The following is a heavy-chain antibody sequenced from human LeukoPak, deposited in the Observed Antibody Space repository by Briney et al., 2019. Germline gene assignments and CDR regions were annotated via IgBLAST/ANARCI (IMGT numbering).Heavy chain of an antibody. J-gene: IGHJ4*02. CDR1: GYTFTGYY. D-gene: IGHD1-26*01. CDR3: ARFRGSYHYFDY. CDR2: INPNSGGT. Sequence: ASVKVSCKASGYTFTGYYMHWVRQAPGQGLEWMGWINPNSGGTNYAQKFQGRVTMTRDTSISTAYMELSRLRSDDTAVYYCARFRGSYHYFDYWGQGTLVTVSS. V-gene: IGHV1-2*02.